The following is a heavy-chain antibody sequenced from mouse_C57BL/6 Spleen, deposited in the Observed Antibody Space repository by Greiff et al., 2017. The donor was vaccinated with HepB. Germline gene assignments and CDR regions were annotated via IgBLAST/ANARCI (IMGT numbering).Heavy chain of an antibody. V-gene: IGHV5-17*01. CDR3: ARPPYSNYGEAMDY. CDR1: GFTFSDYG. D-gene: IGHD2-5*01. CDR2: ISSGSSTI. Sequence: EVQGVESGGGLVKPGGSLNLSCAASGFTFSDYGMHWVRQAPEKGLEWVAYISSGSSTIYYADTVKGRFTISSDNAKNTMFLQMTSLRSEDTAMYYCARPPYSNYGEAMDYWGQGTSVTVSS. J-gene: IGHJ4*01.